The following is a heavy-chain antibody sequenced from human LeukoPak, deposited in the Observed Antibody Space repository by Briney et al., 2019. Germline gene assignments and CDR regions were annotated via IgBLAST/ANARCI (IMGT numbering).Heavy chain of an antibody. Sequence: SETLSLTCTVSGGSISSYYWSWIRQPPGKGLEWIGYIYYSGSTNYNPSLKSRVTISVDTSKNQFSLKLSSVTAADTAVYYRARRGGAAAVRYFQHWGQGTLVTVSS. D-gene: IGHD6-13*01. CDR1: GGSISSYY. J-gene: IGHJ1*01. CDR2: IYYSGST. V-gene: IGHV4-59*08. CDR3: ARRGGAAAVRYFQH.